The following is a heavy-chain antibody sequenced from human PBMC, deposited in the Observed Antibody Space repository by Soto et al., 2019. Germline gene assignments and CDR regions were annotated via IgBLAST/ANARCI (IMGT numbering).Heavy chain of an antibody. CDR3: AKIESRFFYDSTGYYPFDY. J-gene: IGHJ4*02. D-gene: IGHD3-22*01. V-gene: IGHV3-23*01. CDR2: LSGSGVST. CDR1: GFPFSNYA. Sequence: QLLESGGGLVQPGGSLRLSCVASGFPFSNYAMTWVRQAPGKGLEWVSALSGSGVSTYYADSVMGRFTISRDNSKXXVXXQMNSLRAEDTAVYYCAKIESRFFYDSTGYYPFDYWGQGTLVTVSS.